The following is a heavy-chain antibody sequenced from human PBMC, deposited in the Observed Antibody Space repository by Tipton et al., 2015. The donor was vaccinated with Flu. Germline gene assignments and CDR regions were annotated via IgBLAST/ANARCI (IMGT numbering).Heavy chain of an antibody. CDR3: ARHGAGRFLEWFNLDY. D-gene: IGHD3-3*01. CDR2: IYPGDSDT. V-gene: IGHV5-51*01. Sequence: VQLVQSGAEVKKPGESLKISCKGSGYSFTNYCIGWVRQMPGKGLEWMGTIYPGDSDTRYSPSFQGQVTISADKSLSTAYLQWSSLKASDTAMYYCARHGAGRFLEWFNLDYWGQGTLVTVSS. CDR1: GYSFTNYC. J-gene: IGHJ4*02.